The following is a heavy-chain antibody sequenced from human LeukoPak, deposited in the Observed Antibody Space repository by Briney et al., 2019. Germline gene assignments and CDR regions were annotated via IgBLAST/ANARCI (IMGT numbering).Heavy chain of an antibody. CDR1: GFTFSSYA. V-gene: IGHV3-30-3*01. Sequence: QSGGSLRLSCAASGFTFSSYAMHWVRQAPGKGLEWVAVISYDGSNKYYADSVKGRFTISRDNSKNTLYLQMNSLRAEDTAVYYCAGDGGRGYFDYWGQGTLVTVSS. D-gene: IGHD3-16*01. J-gene: IGHJ4*02. CDR2: ISYDGSNK. CDR3: AGDGGRGYFDY.